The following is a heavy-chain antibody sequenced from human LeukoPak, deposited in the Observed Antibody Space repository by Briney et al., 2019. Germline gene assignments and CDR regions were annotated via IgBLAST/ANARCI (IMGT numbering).Heavy chain of an antibody. D-gene: IGHD3-9*01. CDR1: GFTFSSYG. CDR2: IRYDGSNK. V-gene: IGHV3-30*02. Sequence: GSLRLSCAASGFTFSSYGMHWVRQAPGKGLGWVAFIRYDGSNKYYADSVKGRFTISRDNSKNTLYLQMNSLRAEDTAVYYCAKERLRYSSPPDYWGQGTLVTVSS. CDR3: AKERLRYSSPPDY. J-gene: IGHJ4*02.